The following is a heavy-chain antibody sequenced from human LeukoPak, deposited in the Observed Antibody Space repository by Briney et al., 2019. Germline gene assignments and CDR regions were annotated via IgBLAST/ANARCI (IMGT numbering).Heavy chain of an antibody. V-gene: IGHV3-23*01. D-gene: IGHD3-10*01. Sequence: GGSLRLSCAASGFTFSSYAMSWVRQAPGKGLEWVSAISGSGGSTYYADSVKGRFTISRDNSKNTLYLQMNSLRAEDTAVYYCAKVWSVDYYGSVSDGERWFDPWGQGTLVTVSS. J-gene: IGHJ5*02. CDR1: GFTFSSYA. CDR2: ISGSGGST. CDR3: AKVWSVDYYGSVSDGERWFDP.